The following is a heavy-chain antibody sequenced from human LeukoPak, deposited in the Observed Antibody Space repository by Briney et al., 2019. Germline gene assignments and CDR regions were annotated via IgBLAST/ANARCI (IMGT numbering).Heavy chain of an antibody. CDR1: GGSISSYY. CDR2: IYYSGST. Sequence: SETLSLTCTVSGGSISSYYWSWIRQPPGKGLEWIGYIYYSGSTNYNPSLKSRVTISVDTSKNQFSLKLSSVTAADTAIYYCARGLTAVTTEISSVTQLAMVEYFQHWGQGTLVTVSS. J-gene: IGHJ1*01. CDR3: ARGLTAVTTEISSVTQLAMVEYFQH. V-gene: IGHV4-59*01. D-gene: IGHD4-11*01.